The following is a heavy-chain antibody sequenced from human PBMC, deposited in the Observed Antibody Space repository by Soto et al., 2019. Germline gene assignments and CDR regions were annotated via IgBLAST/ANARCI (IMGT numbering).Heavy chain of an antibody. V-gene: IGHV3-30*18. CDR3: AKDIGYSYSYYYYGMDV. J-gene: IGHJ6*02. CDR2: ISYDGSNK. D-gene: IGHD5-18*01. Sequence: PGVSLRLSCAASGFTFSSYGMHWVRQAPGKGLEWVAVISYDGSNKYYADSVKGRFTISRDNSKNTLYLQMNSLRAEDTAVYYCAKDIGYSYSYYYYGMDVWGQGTTVTVSS. CDR1: GFTFSSYG.